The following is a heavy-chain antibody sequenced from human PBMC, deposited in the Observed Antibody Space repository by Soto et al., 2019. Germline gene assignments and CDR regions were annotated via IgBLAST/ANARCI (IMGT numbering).Heavy chain of an antibody. D-gene: IGHD2-2*01. CDR2: INPLSGIP. V-gene: IGHV1-69*09. Sequence: QVQLVQSGAEVKKPESSVKVSCKTSGGTFVRHVISWVRQAPGQGPEWMGKINPLSGIPNYAQKLQDRVTFTADTDSSTAYMERSSLRSDDTAVYYCATPACAATWCSPSHNLDHWGQGTLVTVSS. CDR3: ATPACAATWCSPSHNLDH. J-gene: IGHJ4*02. CDR1: GGTFVRHV.